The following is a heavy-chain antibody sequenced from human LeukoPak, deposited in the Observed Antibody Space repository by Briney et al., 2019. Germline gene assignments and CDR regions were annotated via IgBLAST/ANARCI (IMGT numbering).Heavy chain of an antibody. J-gene: IGHJ4*02. D-gene: IGHD6-19*01. Sequence: GGSLRLSCAASGFTFSNFAMNWVRQAPGKGLEWVSIFYGGGGSTYYADSVKGRFTVSRDNSKNTLYLQVNSLRAEDTAVYYCAKARGVYSSGYYFDYWGQGTLVTVSS. CDR2: FYGGGGST. CDR1: GFTFSNFA. V-gene: IGHV3-23*01. CDR3: AKARGVYSSGYYFDY.